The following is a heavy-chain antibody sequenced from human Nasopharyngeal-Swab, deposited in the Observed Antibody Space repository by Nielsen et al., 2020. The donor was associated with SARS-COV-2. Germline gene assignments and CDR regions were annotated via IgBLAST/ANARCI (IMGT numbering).Heavy chain of an antibody. D-gene: IGHD6-19*01. CDR3: ARDTSGRIRTKGVAVAGRKRHNWFDP. Sequence: ASVKVSCKASGYTFTSYAMNWVRQAPAQGLEWMGWINTNTGNPTYAQGFTGRFVFSLDTSVSKAYLQISSLKAEDTAVYYCARDTSGRIRTKGVAVAGRKRHNWFDPWGQGTLVTVSS. CDR2: INTNTGNP. CDR1: GYTFTSYA. V-gene: IGHV7-4-1*02. J-gene: IGHJ5*02.